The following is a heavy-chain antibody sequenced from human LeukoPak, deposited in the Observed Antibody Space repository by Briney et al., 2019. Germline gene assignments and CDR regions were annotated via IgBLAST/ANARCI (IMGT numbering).Heavy chain of an antibody. Sequence: GASVKVSCKASGYTFTSYYMHWVRQAPGQGLEWMGIINPSGGSTSYAQKFQGRVTMTRDMSTSTVYMELSSLRSEDTAVYYCARSDPQLARRGSFDYWGQGTLVTVSS. D-gene: IGHD6-6*01. J-gene: IGHJ4*02. CDR3: ARSDPQLARRGSFDY. CDR1: GYTFTSYY. V-gene: IGHV1-46*01. CDR2: INPSGGST.